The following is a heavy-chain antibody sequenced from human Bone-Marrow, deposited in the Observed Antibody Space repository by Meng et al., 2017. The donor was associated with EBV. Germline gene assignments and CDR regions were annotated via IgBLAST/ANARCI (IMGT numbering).Heavy chain of an antibody. CDR1: GGTFRSTA. J-gene: IGHJ4*02. V-gene: IGHV1-69*01. Sequence: QGQTVVSVVEWKNPGSPVKFSSKPPGGTFRSTAISWVRQAPGQGLEWMGGLIPLSDAPHYAQKFQGRVTITADESTSTHYLDLSGLRAEDTAVYYCASESGRGFTPDYWGQGTLVTVSS. CDR3: ASESGRGFTPDY. CDR2: LIPLSDAP. D-gene: IGHD3-10*01.